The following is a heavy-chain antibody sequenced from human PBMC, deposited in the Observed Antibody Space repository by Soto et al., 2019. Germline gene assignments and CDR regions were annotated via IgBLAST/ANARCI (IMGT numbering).Heavy chain of an antibody. J-gene: IGHJ4*02. CDR2: IWYDGSNK. CDR1: GFTFSSYG. D-gene: IGHD1-26*01. CDR3: ARRPLRGIVGATIIDY. Sequence: GGSLRLSCAASGFTFSSYGMHWVRQAPGKGLGWVAVIWYDGSNKYYADSVKGRFTISRDNSKNTLYLQMNSLRAEDTAVYYCARRPLRGIVGATIIDYWGQGTLVTVSS. V-gene: IGHV3-33*01.